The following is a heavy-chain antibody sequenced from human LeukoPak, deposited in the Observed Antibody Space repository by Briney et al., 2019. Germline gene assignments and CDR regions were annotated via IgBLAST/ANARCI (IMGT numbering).Heavy chain of an antibody. J-gene: IGHJ3*02. CDR3: ATGDYSGTKPDPIDM. CDR2: ITPNSDDT. V-gene: IGHV1-2*02. Sequence: GASVKVSCKASGYTFTDYYIHWVRQAPGRGLERMGCITPNSDDTDYAQKFQGRVTMTRDTPINTAYMELTRRRSDDTAVYYCATGDYSGTKPDPIDMWGQGTMVTVSS. CDR1: GYTFTDYY. D-gene: IGHD3-10*01.